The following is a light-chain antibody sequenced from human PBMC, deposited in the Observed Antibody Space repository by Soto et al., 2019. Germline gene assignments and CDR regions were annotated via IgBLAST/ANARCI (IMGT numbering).Light chain of an antibody. CDR1: SSDVGNYNY. Sequence: QSALTQPASVSGSPGQSITISCTGSSSDVGNYNYVSWYQLHPGKAPKLMIYDVSSRPSGFSDRFSGSKSGYTASLTISGLQAEDEADYYCGSYTTYGALVLFGGGTKVTVL. CDR2: DVS. CDR3: GSYTTYGALVL. J-gene: IGLJ2*01. V-gene: IGLV2-14*03.